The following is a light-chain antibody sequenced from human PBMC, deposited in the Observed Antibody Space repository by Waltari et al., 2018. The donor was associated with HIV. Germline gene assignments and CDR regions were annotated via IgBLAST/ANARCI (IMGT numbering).Light chain of an antibody. J-gene: IGKJ4*01. CDR1: QDISNY. V-gene: IGKV1-33*01. CDR3: QQYDSVPPLT. CDR2: DAS. Sequence: DIQMTQSPASLSASVGDRVPITCQSSQDISNYLNWYHQKPGKAPKLLISDASNLETGVPSRFSGSGSGTDFTFIISSLQPEDNATYYCQQYDSVPPLTFGGGTKVEIK.